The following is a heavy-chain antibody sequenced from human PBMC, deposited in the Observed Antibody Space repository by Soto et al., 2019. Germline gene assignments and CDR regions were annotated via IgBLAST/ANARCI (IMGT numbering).Heavy chain of an antibody. CDR1: GYSISSRYY. D-gene: IGHD5-12*01. CDR2: IYHAGST. Sequence: SETLSLSCDVSGYSISSRYYWGCIRQPPGQGLEWIGSIYHAGSTYYNPSLKSRVTISVDTSKNQFSLKLSSVTAADTAVYYCARDLLAIVASQYFYYGMDVWGQGTTVTVSS. J-gene: IGHJ6*02. CDR3: ARDLLAIVASQYFYYGMDV. V-gene: IGHV4-38-2*02.